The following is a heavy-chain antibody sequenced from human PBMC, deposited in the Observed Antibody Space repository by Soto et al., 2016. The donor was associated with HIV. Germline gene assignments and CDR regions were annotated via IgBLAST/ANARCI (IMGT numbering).Heavy chain of an antibody. J-gene: IGHJ5*02. CDR3: ARGLRDCSSTSCPLRFDP. V-gene: IGHV1-8*03. CDR2: MDPNSGNT. Sequence: QVQLVQSGAEVKKPGASVKVSCKASGYTFTGYYMHWVRQAPGQGLEWMGWMDPNSGNTGYAQKFQGRVTITRNTPISTAYMELSSLRSEDTAVYYCARGLRDCSSTSCPLRFDPWGQGTLVTVSS. CDR1: GYTFTGYY. D-gene: IGHD2-2*01.